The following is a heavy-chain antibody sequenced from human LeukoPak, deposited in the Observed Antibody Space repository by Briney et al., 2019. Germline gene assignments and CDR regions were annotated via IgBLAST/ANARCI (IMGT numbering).Heavy chain of an antibody. Sequence: SETLSLTCAVYGGSFSGYYWSWIRQPPGKGLEWIGEINHSGSTNYNPSLKSRVTISGDTSKNQFSLKLSSVTAADTAVYYCARGQPGRYYYDSSGYYYLDYWGQGTLVTVSS. J-gene: IGHJ4*02. CDR3: ARGQPGRYYYDSSGYYYLDY. CDR1: GGSFSGYY. CDR2: INHSGST. V-gene: IGHV4-34*01. D-gene: IGHD3-22*01.